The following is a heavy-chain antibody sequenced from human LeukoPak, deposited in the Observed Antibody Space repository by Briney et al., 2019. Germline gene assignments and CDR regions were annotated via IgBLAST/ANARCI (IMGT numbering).Heavy chain of an antibody. D-gene: IGHD3-9*01. Sequence: GGSLRLSCAASGFTFSSYGMHWVRQAPGKGLEWVANIKQDGSEKYYVDSVKGRFTISRDNAENSLYLQMNSLRAEDTAVYYCARDSAVLRYFDWSPGGYFDYWGQGTLVTVSS. CDR1: GFTFSSYG. CDR3: ARDSAVLRYFDWSPGGYFDY. V-gene: IGHV3-7*01. J-gene: IGHJ4*02. CDR2: IKQDGSEK.